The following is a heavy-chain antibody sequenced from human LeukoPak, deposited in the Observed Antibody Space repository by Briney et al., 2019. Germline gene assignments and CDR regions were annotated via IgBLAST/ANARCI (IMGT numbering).Heavy chain of an antibody. Sequence: ASVKVSCKASGGTFSSYAISWVRQAPGQGLEWMGGIIPIFGTANYAQKFQGRVTITADESTSTAYMELSSLRSEDTAVYYCACVVVVPAARRPLYYFDYWGQGTLVTVSS. V-gene: IGHV1-69*01. D-gene: IGHD2-2*01. CDR3: ACVVVVPAARRPLYYFDY. CDR2: IIPIFGTA. CDR1: GGTFSSYA. J-gene: IGHJ4*02.